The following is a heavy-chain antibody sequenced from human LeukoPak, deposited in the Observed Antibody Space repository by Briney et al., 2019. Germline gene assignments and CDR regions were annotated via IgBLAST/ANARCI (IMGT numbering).Heavy chain of an antibody. J-gene: IGHJ4*02. D-gene: IGHD3-16*01. CDR2: IYYSGST. CDR3: ARGPFGSDY. Sequence: SETLSLTCTVSGGSISSYYWSWIRQPPGKGLEWIGYIYYSGSTNYNPSLKSRVTISVDTSKNQFSLKLSSVTAADTAVYYCARGPFGSDYRGQGTLVTVSS. CDR1: GGSISSYY. V-gene: IGHV4-59*01.